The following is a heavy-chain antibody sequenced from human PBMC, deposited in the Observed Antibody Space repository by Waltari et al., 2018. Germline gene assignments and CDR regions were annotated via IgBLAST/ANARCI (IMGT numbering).Heavy chain of an antibody. V-gene: IGHV5-51*01. CDR1: GYSFTSYW. D-gene: IGHD2-2*02. Sequence: EVQLVQSGAEVKKPGESLKISCKSSGYSFTSYWIGWVRQMPGKGLAWMGISYPGDSNTRYSPSFQGQVTISADKSISTAYLQWSSLKASDTAIYYCARHRADCSSTSCYKGYYYYYMDVWGKGTTVTVSS. CDR3: ARHRADCSSTSCYKGYYYYYMDV. J-gene: IGHJ6*03. CDR2: SYPGDSNT.